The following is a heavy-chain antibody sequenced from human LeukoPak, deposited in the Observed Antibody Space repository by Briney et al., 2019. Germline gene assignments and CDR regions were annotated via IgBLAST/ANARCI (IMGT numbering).Heavy chain of an antibody. CDR2: IIPIFGTA. Sequence: SVKVSCKTSGGTFSSYAISWVRQAPGQGLEWMGGIIPIFGTANYAQKFQGRVTITADKSTSTAYMELSSLRSEDTAVYYCAREGDSYGSFDYWGQGTLVTVSS. CDR1: GGTFSSYA. D-gene: IGHD5-18*01. V-gene: IGHV1-69*06. CDR3: AREGDSYGSFDY. J-gene: IGHJ4*02.